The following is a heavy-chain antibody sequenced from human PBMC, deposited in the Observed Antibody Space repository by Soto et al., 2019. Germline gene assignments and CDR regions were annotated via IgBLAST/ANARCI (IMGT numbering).Heavy chain of an antibody. Sequence: GALRLSCAASGFTFSSYDMHWVRQATGKGLEWVSAIGTAGDTYYPGSVKGRFTISRENAKNSSYLQMNSLRAGDTAVYYCARAPGKLRYFDWLSRGMDVWGQGTTVTVSS. CDR2: IGTAGDT. CDR1: GFTFSSYD. D-gene: IGHD3-9*01. V-gene: IGHV3-13*01. J-gene: IGHJ6*02. CDR3: ARAPGKLRYFDWLSRGMDV.